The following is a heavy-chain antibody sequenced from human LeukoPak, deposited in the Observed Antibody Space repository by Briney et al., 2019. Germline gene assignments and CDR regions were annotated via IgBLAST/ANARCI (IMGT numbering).Heavy chain of an antibody. J-gene: IGHJ4*02. D-gene: IGHD5-24*01. CDR3: AGIRTRDGYSDFDY. Sequence: ASVKVSCKASGGTFSSYAISWVRQAPGQGLEWMGGIIPIFGTANYAQKFQGRVTITADKSTSTAYMELSSLRSEDTAVYYCAGIRTRDGYSDFDYWGQGTLVTVSS. V-gene: IGHV1-69*06. CDR1: GGTFSSYA. CDR2: IIPIFGTA.